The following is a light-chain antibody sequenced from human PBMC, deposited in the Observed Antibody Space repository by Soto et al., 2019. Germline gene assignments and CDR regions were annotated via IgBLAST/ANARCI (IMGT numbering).Light chain of an antibody. CDR3: QQRHMWPIT. Sequence: DIVMTQSPTPLSVSPGKRATPSLRASQSLSSNLAWYQQKPGQAPRLLIYDAYNRATGIPPRFSGSGSGTDFTLTISSLEPEDSAVYYCQQRHMWPITFGQGTLLEIK. J-gene: IGKJ5*01. CDR2: DAY. CDR1: QSLSSN. V-gene: IGKV3-11*01.